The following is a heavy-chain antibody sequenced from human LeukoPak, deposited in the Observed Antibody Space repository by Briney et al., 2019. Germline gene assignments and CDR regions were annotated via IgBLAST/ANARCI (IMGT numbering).Heavy chain of an antibody. J-gene: IGHJ4*02. CDR3: ARDLFDY. Sequence: SGGSLRLFCAPSGLILSTYWMSCVRQAPGKGLEWVANINQDGSEKYYLDSVKGRFTISSDNAKNSLFLQMNSLRAEDTAVYYCARDLFDYWGQGTLVTVSS. V-gene: IGHV3-7*01. CDR2: INQDGSEK. CDR1: GLILSTYW.